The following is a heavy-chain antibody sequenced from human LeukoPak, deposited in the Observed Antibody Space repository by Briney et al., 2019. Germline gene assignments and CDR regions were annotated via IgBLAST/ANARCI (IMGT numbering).Heavy chain of an antibody. D-gene: IGHD2-2*02. Sequence: ASVKVSCKASGYTFTAYHMHWVRQAPGQGLEWMGWINPNSGGTNYKQKFQGRVTMTRDTSISTAYMELSRLRSDDTAVYYCARDVRMAIPSGGYWGQGTLVTVSS. CDR2: INPNSGGT. CDR1: GYTFTAYH. J-gene: IGHJ4*02. V-gene: IGHV1-2*02. CDR3: ARDVRMAIPSGGY.